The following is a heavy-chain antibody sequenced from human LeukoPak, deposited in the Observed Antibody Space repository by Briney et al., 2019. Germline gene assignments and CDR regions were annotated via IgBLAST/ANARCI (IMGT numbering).Heavy chain of an antibody. Sequence: GGSLRLSCAASGFTFSSYGMHWARQAPGKGLEWVAFIRYDGSNKYYADSVKGRFTISRDNSKNTLYLQMNRLGAEDTAMYYCARGENYFHHWGQGTLVTVSS. J-gene: IGHJ1*01. V-gene: IGHV3-30*02. CDR2: IRYDGSNK. CDR1: GFTFSSYG. CDR3: ARGENYFHH.